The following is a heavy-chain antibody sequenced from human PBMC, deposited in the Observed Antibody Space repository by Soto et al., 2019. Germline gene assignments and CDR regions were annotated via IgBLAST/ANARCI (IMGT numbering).Heavy chain of an antibody. CDR1: GSLPVGSLSTYF. Sequence: KPSETLSLTCGLSGSLPVGSLSTYFWTWIRQPPGKGLEWIGEINHSGSPNYSPPLRGRVTISLDTSKKQFSLNLSSVTAADTAVYFCARARFSQWSQDYYGLDVWGQGTTVTVSS. V-gene: IGHV4-34*01. J-gene: IGHJ6*02. CDR3: ARARFSQWSQDYYGLDV. D-gene: IGHD3-3*01. CDR2: INHSGSP.